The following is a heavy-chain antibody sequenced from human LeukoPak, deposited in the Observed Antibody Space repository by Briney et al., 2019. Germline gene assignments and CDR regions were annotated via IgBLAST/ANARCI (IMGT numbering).Heavy chain of an antibody. CDR1: GFTFSSYW. V-gene: IGHV3-7*01. J-gene: IGHJ4*02. CDR3: ARGHKDSAGCLDS. Sequence: PGGSLRLSCAASGFTFSSYWMNWARQAPGKGLEWVASINHNGNVNYYVDSVKGRFTISRDNAKNSLYLQMNSLRAEETAVYFCARGHKDSAGCLDSWGQGTLVTVSS. D-gene: IGHD6-19*01. CDR2: INHNGNVN.